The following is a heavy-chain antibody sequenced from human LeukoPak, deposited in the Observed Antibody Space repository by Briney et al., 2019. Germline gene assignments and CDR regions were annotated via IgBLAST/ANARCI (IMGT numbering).Heavy chain of an antibody. CDR3: ARFPASAEYRHYYYMDV. CDR1: GYSITRGSY. CDR2: IYHSGST. Sequence: PSETLSLTCTVSGYSITRGSYWGWIRQPPGKWLEWIANIYHSGSTYYNPSLKSRVTISVDTSKNQFSLKLSSVTAADTGVYYCARFPASAEYRHYYYMDVWGKGTTVTVSS. D-gene: IGHD6-25*01. J-gene: IGHJ6*03. V-gene: IGHV4-38-2*02.